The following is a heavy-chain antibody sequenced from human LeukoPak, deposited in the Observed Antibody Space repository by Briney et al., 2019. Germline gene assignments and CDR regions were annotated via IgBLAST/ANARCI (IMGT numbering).Heavy chain of an antibody. V-gene: IGHV3-74*01. CDR2: INSDGSST. CDR1: GFTFSSYW. Sequence: GGSLRLSCAASGFTFSSYWMHWVRQAPGKGLVWVSRINSDGSSTSHADSVKGRFTISRDNAKNTLYLQMNSLRAEDTAVYYCARASHKVLHYFDYWGQGTLVTVSS. CDR3: ARASHKVLHYFDY. J-gene: IGHJ4*02. D-gene: IGHD3-3*01.